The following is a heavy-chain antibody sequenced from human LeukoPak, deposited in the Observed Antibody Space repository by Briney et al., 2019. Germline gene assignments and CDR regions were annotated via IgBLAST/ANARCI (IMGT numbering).Heavy chain of an antibody. CDR2: IIPIFGTA. Sequence: AVKVSCKASVGTFSSYAISWVRQAPGRGLEWMGRIIPIFGTANYAQKFQGRVTITTDESTSKAYMELSSLRSEDTAVYYCARGYCSGGSCHDAFDIWGQGTMVTVSS. V-gene: IGHV1-69*05. J-gene: IGHJ3*02. D-gene: IGHD2-15*01. CDR1: VGTFSSYA. CDR3: ARGYCSGGSCHDAFDI.